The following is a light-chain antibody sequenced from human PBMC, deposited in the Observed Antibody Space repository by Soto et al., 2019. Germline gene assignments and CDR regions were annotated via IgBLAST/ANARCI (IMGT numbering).Light chain of an antibody. CDR1: QSVSTSY. Sequence: DIVLTQSPGTLSLSPGDRATLSCRASQSVSTSYLAWYQQKPGQAPRLLIYGASSRATGITDRFSGSGSGTDFTLTISGLEPEDFAVYYCQQYGNSRGTFGQGTKVEIK. CDR3: QQYGNSRGT. CDR2: GAS. V-gene: IGKV3-20*01. J-gene: IGKJ1*01.